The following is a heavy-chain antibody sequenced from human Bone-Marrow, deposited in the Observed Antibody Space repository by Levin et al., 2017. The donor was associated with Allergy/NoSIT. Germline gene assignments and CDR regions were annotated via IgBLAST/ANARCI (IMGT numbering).Heavy chain of an antibody. D-gene: IGHD4-11*01. CDR1: DFSVTTNS. CDR2: LYTGDFGDIA. J-gene: IGHJ4*02. CDR3: ARGPPMTFVRPSYFSGTAYTADSGKGRLNISCDSAMTTRLLKMNNLKAEDTAVYYCARGPPMTFVRPSYFDS. Sequence: QAGGSLRLSCTASDFSVTTNSMNWVRQPPGRGLEWVSFLYTGDFGDIAYYADSVKGRFNISRDSSMTTLFLQMNNLRAEDTAVYYCARGPPMTFVRPSYFSGTAYTADSGKGRLNISCDSAMTTRLLKMNNLKAEDTAVYYCARGPPMTFVRPSYFDSWGQGTVVTVSS. V-gene: IGHV3-53*01.